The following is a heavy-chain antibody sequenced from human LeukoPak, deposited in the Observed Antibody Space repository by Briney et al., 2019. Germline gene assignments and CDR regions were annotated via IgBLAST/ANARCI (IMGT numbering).Heavy chain of an antibody. CDR1: GYSITMGYY. V-gene: IGHV4-38-2*01. D-gene: IGHD1-26*01. Sequence: PGTLSPTGAVSGYSITMGYYCGWIRQPPGKGLEWIGSIYHSGSTYYNPTLKSRVTISVDTSKNQFSLKLSSVTATDTAVDYCARMSEGATTLVSAFDIWGQGTMVTVSS. CDR2: IYHSGST. CDR3: ARMSEGATTLVSAFDI. J-gene: IGHJ3*02.